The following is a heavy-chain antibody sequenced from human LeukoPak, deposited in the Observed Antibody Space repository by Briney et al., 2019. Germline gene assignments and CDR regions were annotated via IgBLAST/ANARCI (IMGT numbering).Heavy chain of an antibody. CDR1: GFTVSSNY. D-gene: IGHD3-10*01. CDR2: IYSGGST. J-gene: IGHJ1*01. Sequence: GSLRLSCAASGFTVSSNYMSWVRQAPGKGLEWGSVIYSGGSTHYADSVKGRFTISRDNSKNTLYLQMKSLRAEDTAVYYCTLGYGSGSYEYFQLWGRGTLVTVSS. CDR3: TLGYGSGSYEYFQL. V-gene: IGHV3-53*01.